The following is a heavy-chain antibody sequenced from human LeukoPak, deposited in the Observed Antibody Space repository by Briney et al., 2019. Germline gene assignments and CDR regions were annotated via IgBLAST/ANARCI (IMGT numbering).Heavy chain of an antibody. Sequence: PGGSLRLPCAASGFTFSDYYMSWIRQAPGKGLEWVSYISSSSSYTNYADSVKGRFTISRDNAKNSLYLQMNSLRAEDTAVYYCASLGSGSYYFDYWGQGTLVTVSS. CDR3: ASLGSGSYYFDY. V-gene: IGHV3-11*06. D-gene: IGHD1-26*01. J-gene: IGHJ4*02. CDR2: ISSSSSYT. CDR1: GFTFSDYY.